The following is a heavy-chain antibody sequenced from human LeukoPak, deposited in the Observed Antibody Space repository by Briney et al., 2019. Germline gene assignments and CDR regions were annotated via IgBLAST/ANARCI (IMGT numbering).Heavy chain of an antibody. J-gene: IGHJ6*03. CDR1: GYTFTSYG. V-gene: IGHV1-69*13. CDR3: AVAGASSSAGASLYYYYYYMDV. Sequence: SVKVSCKASGYTFTSYGISWVRQAPGQGLEWMGGIIPIFGTANYAQKFQGRVTITADESTSTAYMELSSLRSEDTAVYYCAVAGASSSAGASLYYYYYYMDVWGKGTTVTISS. CDR2: IIPIFGTA. D-gene: IGHD6-19*01.